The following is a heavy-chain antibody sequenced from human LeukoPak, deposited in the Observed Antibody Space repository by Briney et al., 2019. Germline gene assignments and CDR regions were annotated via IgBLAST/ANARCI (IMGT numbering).Heavy chain of an antibody. J-gene: IGHJ4*02. V-gene: IGHV1-2*02. Sequence: GASVKVSCKASGYTFTGHYMHWVRWAPGQGLDWRGWINPNSGGTNYAQKFQGRVTMTRDTSISTAYMELSRLRSDDTAVYYCAREAYDYGDDSREPNFDYWGQGTLVTVSS. D-gene: IGHD4-17*01. CDR2: INPNSGGT. CDR1: GYTFTGHY. CDR3: AREAYDYGDDSREPNFDY.